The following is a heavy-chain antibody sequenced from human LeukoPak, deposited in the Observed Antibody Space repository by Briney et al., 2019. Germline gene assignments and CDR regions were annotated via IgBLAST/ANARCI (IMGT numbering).Heavy chain of an antibody. J-gene: IGHJ6*03. Sequence: PGGSLRLSCAASGFTFDDYGMSWVRQAPGKGLEWVSGINWNGGSTGYADSVKGRFTISRDNAKNTLYLQMNSLRAEDTAVYYCARDGSPEYSSSSYYFYMDVWGKGTTVTVSS. CDR1: GFTFDDYG. CDR3: ARDGSPEYSSSSYYFYMDV. V-gene: IGHV3-20*04. CDR2: INWNGGST. D-gene: IGHD6-6*01.